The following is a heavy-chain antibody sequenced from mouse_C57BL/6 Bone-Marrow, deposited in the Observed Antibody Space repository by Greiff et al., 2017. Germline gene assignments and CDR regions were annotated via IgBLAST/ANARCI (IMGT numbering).Heavy chain of an antibody. Sequence: QVQLKESGPELVKPGASVKLSCKASGYTFTSYDINWVKQRPGQGLEWIGWIYPRDGSTKYNEKFKGKATLTVDPSSSTAYMELHSLTSEDSAVYFCEIYYYGSSSWFAYWGQGTLVTVSA. V-gene: IGHV1-85*01. J-gene: IGHJ3*01. CDR2: IYPRDGST. D-gene: IGHD1-1*01. CDR3: EIYYYGSSSWFAY. CDR1: GYTFTSYD.